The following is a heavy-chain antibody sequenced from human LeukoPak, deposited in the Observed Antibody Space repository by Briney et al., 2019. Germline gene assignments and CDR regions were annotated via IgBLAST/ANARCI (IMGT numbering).Heavy chain of an antibody. CDR1: GYTFTSYG. D-gene: IGHD3-10*01. Sequence: ASVKVSCTASGYTFTSYGISWVRQAPGQGLEWMGWISAYNGNTNYAQKLQGRVTMTTDTSTSTAYMELRSLRSDDTAVYYCARAPVYYYGSGSYYGGDYWGQGTLVTVSS. CDR2: ISAYNGNT. CDR3: ARAPVYYYGSGSYYGGDY. J-gene: IGHJ4*02. V-gene: IGHV1-18*01.